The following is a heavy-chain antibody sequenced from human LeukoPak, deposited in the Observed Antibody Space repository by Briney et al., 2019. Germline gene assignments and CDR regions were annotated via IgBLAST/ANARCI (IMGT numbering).Heavy chain of an antibody. D-gene: IGHD6-6*01. CDR1: GGSFSGYY. CDR2: INHSGGT. J-gene: IGHJ5*02. CDR3: ARGPSSYSSSSPARRNWFDP. V-gene: IGHV4-34*01. Sequence: SETLSLTCAVYGGSFSGYYWSWIRQPPGKGLEWIGEINHSGGTNYSPSLKSRVTISVDTSKNQFSLKLSSVTAADTAVYYCARGPSSYSSSSPARRNWFDPWGQGTLVTVSS.